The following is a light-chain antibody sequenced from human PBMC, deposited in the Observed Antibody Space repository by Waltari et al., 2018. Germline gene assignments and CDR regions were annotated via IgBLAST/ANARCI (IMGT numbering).Light chain of an antibody. CDR1: SSNIGSNY. CDR3: SAWDDSLSALV. Sequence: QSVLIQPPSASGTPGQRVTISCSGSSSNIGSNYVYWYQQLPGTAPKLLIYKSNQRPSGVPDRLSGSKSGTSASLAISVLRSEDEADYYCSAWDDSLSALVFGTGTKVTVL. V-gene: IGLV1-47*01. J-gene: IGLJ1*01. CDR2: KSN.